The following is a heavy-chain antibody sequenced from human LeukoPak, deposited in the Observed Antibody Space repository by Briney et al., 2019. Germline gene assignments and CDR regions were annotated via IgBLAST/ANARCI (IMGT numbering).Heavy chain of an antibody. J-gene: IGHJ4*02. D-gene: IGHD5-18*01. V-gene: IGHV3-23*01. CDR1: GFTFSSYG. CDR2: ISGSGGST. CDR3: ARDDGYSYGFNDY. Sequence: PGGSLRLSCAASGFTFSSYGMSWVRQAPGKGLEWVSAISGSGGSTYYADSVKGRFTISRDNAKNSLYLQMNSLRAEDTAVYYCARDDGYSYGFNDYWGQGTLVTVSS.